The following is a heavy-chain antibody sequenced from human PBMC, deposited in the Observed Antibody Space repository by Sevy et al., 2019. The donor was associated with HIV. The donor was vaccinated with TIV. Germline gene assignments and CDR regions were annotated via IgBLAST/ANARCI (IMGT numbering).Heavy chain of an antibody. D-gene: IGHD1-1*01. J-gene: IGHJ4*02. Sequence: GGSLRLSCAASGFTFSRYAMHWVRQAPGKGLEWVAVISYDGGNKYFTASLKGRFTISRDNSKNTLILQMNSLRPEDTAVYYCARIGTGHSDGAPPGYWGQGTLVTVSS. CDR2: ISYDGGNK. CDR1: GFTFSRYA. CDR3: ARIGTGHSDGAPPGY. V-gene: IGHV3-30-3*01.